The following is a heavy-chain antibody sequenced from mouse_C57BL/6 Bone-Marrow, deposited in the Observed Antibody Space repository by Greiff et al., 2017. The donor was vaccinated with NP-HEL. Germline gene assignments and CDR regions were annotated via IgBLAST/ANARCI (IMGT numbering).Heavy chain of an antibody. CDR3: TTVVATCDY. CDR1: GFTFSNYW. J-gene: IGHJ2*01. V-gene: IGHV6-3*01. D-gene: IGHD1-1*01. Sequence: EVKLMESGGGLVQPGGSMKLSCVASGFTFSNYWMNWVRQSPEKGLEWVAQIRLKSDNYATHYAESVKGRFTISRDDSKSSVYLQMNNLRAEDTGIYYCTTVVATCDYWGQGTTLTVSS. CDR2: IRLKSDNYAT.